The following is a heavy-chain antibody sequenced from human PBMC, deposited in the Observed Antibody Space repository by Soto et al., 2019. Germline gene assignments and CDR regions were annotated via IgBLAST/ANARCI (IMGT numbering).Heavy chain of an antibody. CDR3: ARVTMVIRDSDHFGVDV. CDR1: GFPISSPYS. Sequence: WETLSLTGLVSGFPISSPYSWGWIRQPPGKGLEWIGSISHIGTTSYSPSLTSRVSISVDTSKNQVSLKLTSVTAADTAVYFCARVTMVIRDSDHFGVDVWGHGTTVTVSS. D-gene: IGHD4-17*01. CDR2: ISHIGTT. V-gene: IGHV4-38-2*02. J-gene: IGHJ6*02.